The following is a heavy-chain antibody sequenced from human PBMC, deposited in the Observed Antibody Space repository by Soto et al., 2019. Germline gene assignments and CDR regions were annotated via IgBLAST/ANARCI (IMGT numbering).Heavy chain of an antibody. Sequence: SETLSLTCTVSGGSISSGDYSWSWIRQPPGKGLEWIGYIYHSGSIYYNPSLKSRVTISVDRSKNQFSLKLSSVTAADTAVYYCARVPEYWGQGTLVTVSS. CDR1: GGSISSGDYS. J-gene: IGHJ4*02. CDR3: ARVPEY. CDR2: IYHSGSI. V-gene: IGHV4-30-2*01.